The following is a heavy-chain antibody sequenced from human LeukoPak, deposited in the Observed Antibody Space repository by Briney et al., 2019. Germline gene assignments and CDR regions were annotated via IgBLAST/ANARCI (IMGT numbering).Heavy chain of an antibody. V-gene: IGHV3-74*01. D-gene: IGHD2-15*01. CDR1: GFTLSGNW. J-gene: IGHJ4*02. CDR2: INSDGSST. CDR3: GRRDNYDY. Sequence: PGGSLRLSCAASGFTLSGNWMHWVRQAPGKGLVWVSRINSDGSSTSYADSVKGRLTISRDNAKNTLYLQMNSLRAEDTAVYYCGRRDNYDYWGQGTLVTVSS.